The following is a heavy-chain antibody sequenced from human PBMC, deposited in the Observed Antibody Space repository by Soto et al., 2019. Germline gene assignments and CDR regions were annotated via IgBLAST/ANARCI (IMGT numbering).Heavy chain of an antibody. Sequence: EVQLVESGGGLVQPGGSLRLSCAASGFTFSGYEMNWVRQAPGKGLEWVSYISSSGSTIYYADSVKGRFTISRDNAKNSLYLQMNSLRAEDTAVYYCASGGSYSTLWYWGQGTLVTVSS. D-gene: IGHD3-10*01. CDR1: GFTFSGYE. V-gene: IGHV3-48*03. CDR3: ASGGSYSTLWY. CDR2: ISSSGSTI. J-gene: IGHJ4*02.